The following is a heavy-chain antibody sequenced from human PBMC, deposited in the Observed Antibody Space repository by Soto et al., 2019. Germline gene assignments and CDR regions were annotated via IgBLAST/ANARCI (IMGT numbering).Heavy chain of an antibody. V-gene: IGHV1-3*01. J-gene: IGHJ3*02. D-gene: IGHD2-2*01. CDR3: AIRVDIVVVPDAFEI. Sequence: GASVKVSCKASGYTFTSYAMHWVRQAPGQRLEWMGWINAGNGNTKYSQKFQGRVTITRDTSASTAYMELSSLRSEDTAVYYCAIRVDIVVVPDAFEIWGQGTMVTVSS. CDR1: GYTFTSYA. CDR2: INAGNGNT.